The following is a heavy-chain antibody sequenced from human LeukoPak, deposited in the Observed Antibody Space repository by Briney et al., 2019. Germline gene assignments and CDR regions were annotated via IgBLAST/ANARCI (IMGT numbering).Heavy chain of an antibody. CDR2: IYTRGTT. V-gene: IGHV4-4*07. D-gene: IGHD3-10*01. J-gene: IGHJ4*02. Sequence: PSETLSLTCTVSGGSTINYFRSWIRQPAGKGLEWIGHIYTRGTTHYNPSLNNRVTISLDTSKSQFSLHLNSVTAADTAVYYCARAEGSGSGAYTLDYWGQGILVTVSS. CDR1: GGSTINYF. CDR3: ARAEGSGSGAYTLDY.